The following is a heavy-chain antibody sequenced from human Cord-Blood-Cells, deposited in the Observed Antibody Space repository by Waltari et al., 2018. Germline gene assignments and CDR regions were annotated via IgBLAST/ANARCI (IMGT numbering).Heavy chain of an antibody. D-gene: IGHD6-6*01. V-gene: IGHV3-21*01. CDR2: ISSSSSYI. Sequence: EVQLVESGGGLVKPGGSLRLSCAASGFTFSSHSMNWVRQAPGKGLEWVSSISSSSSYIYYADSVKGRFTISRDNAKNSLYLQMNSLRAEDTAVYYCARKLDWYFDLWGRGTLVTVSS. J-gene: IGHJ2*01. CDR3: ARKLDWYFDL. CDR1: GFTFSSHS.